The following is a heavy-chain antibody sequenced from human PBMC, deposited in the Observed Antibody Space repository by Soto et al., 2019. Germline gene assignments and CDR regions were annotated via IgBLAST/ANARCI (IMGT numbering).Heavy chain of an antibody. J-gene: IGHJ6*02. CDR2: IYSGGST. D-gene: IGHD2-2*02. CDR1: GFTVSSNY. V-gene: IGHV3-53*01. Sequence: GSLRLSCAASGFTVSSNYMSWVRQAPGKGLEWVSVIYSGGSTYYADSVKGRFTISRDNAKNSLYLQMNSLRAEDTAVYYCARDQRCSSTSCYTSRKVYYGMDVWGQGTTVTVSS. CDR3: ARDQRCSSTSCYTSRKVYYGMDV.